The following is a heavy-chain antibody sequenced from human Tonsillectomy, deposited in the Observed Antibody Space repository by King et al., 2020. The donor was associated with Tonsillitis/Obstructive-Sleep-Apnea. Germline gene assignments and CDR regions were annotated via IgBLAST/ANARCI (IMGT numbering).Heavy chain of an antibody. V-gene: IGHV3-53*01. CDR2: SHSGGST. J-gene: IGHJ3*02. D-gene: IGHD4-23*01. CDR3: ARVTALHGGNSFDAFDI. CDR1: GFTVSSNY. Sequence: VQLVESGGGLIQPGGSLRLCCAASGFTVSSNYMSWVRQAPGRGLEWVSVSHSGGSTYYADSVNGRFIITRDNSKNTLYLQMNSLRVEDTAVYYCARVTALHGGNSFDAFDIWGQGTMVTVSS.